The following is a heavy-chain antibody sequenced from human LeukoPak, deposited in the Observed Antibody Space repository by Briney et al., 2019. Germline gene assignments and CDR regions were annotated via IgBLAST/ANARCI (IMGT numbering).Heavy chain of an antibody. CDR1: GFTFDDYA. CDR2: VTEAGGGS. Sequence: GGSLRLSCAASGFTFDDYAVLWVRQAPGRGLECISLVTEAGGGSNYADSVKGRFTISRDNSKHFLFLQMNSLRTADTALYYCAKGESSGFHDYWGQGTLVTVSS. V-gene: IGHV3-43*02. D-gene: IGHD3-22*01. CDR3: AKGESSGFHDY. J-gene: IGHJ4*02.